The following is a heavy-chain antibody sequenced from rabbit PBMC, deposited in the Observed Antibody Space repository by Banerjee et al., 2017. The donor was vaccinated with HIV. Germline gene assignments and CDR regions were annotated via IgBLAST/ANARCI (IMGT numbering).Heavy chain of an antibody. Sequence: QEQLVESGGGLVTPEGSLTLTCKASGIDFSGYGVSWVRQAPGKGLEWIACINTSSGNTVYANWAKGRFTISKTSSTTVTLQMTSLTAADTATYFCARDLAGVIGWNFGLWGQGTLVTVS. J-gene: IGHJ4*01. CDR3: ARDLAGVIGWNFGL. CDR2: INTSSGNT. D-gene: IGHD4-1*01. CDR1: GIDFSGYG. V-gene: IGHV1S45*01.